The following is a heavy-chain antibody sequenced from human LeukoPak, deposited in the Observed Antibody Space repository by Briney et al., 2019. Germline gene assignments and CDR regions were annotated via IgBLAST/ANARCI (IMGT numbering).Heavy chain of an antibody. D-gene: IGHD6-19*01. Sequence: AAVKVSCKASGYTFTSYGISWVRQAPVQGLEWMGWISAYNGNTNYAQKLQGRVTMTTDTSTSTAYMELRSLRSDDTAVYYCARVSRIAVAARGWFDPWGQGTLVTVSS. CDR2: ISAYNGNT. V-gene: IGHV1-18*01. J-gene: IGHJ5*02. CDR1: GYTFTSYG. CDR3: ARVSRIAVAARGWFDP.